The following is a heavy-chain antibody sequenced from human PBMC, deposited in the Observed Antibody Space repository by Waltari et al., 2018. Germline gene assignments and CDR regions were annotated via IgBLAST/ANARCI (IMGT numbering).Heavy chain of an antibody. J-gene: IGHJ4*02. V-gene: IGHV1-69*06. D-gene: IGHD2-21*01. Sequence: QVQLVQSGAEVKKPGSSVKVSCKASGGTFSSYSISWVRQAPGQGPGWMGGVVPMFGTTNYAQKFQGRVRVTADKSTDTGYLEMSSLRAEDTAMYYCASSPRPSIPPPFDFWGQGIPVTVSS. CDR1: GGTFSSYS. CDR2: VVPMFGTT. CDR3: ASSPRPSIPPPFDF.